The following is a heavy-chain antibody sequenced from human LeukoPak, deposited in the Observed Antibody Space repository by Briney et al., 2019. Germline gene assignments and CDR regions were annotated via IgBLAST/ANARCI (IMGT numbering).Heavy chain of an antibody. J-gene: IGHJ4*02. V-gene: IGHV1-69*04. CDR1: GGTFSSYA. CDR2: IIPILGIA. CDR3: ARGVYSSSWYYFDY. Sequence: SVKVSCKASGGTFSSYAISWVRQAPGQGLEWMGRIIPILGIANYAQKFQGRVTITADKSTSTAYMELSSQRSEDTAVYYCARGVYSSSWYYFDYWGQGTLVTVSS. D-gene: IGHD6-13*01.